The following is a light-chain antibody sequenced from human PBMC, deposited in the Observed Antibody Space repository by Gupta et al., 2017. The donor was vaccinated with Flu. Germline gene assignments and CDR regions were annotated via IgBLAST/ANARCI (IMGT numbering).Light chain of an antibody. J-gene: IGLJ2*01. Sequence: QSALTQPASVSGSPGQSITISCTGTRSDIGRYKYVAWYQQHPGKAPKLLISEVSNRPSGISNRFSGSKSGNTASLTIAGLQAEDEADYYCSSHTTSNTWVFGGGTKLTVL. CDR1: RSDIGRYKY. V-gene: IGLV2-14*01. CDR3: SSHTTSNTWV. CDR2: EVS.